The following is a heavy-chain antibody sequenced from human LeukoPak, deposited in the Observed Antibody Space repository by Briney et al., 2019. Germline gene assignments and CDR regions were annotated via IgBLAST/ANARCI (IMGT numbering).Heavy chain of an antibody. CDR2: IYYSGST. CDR3: AGYYGSGSSFDY. J-gene: IGHJ4*02. CDR1: GGSIISGNYY. V-gene: IGHV4-30-4*02. D-gene: IGHD3-10*01. Sequence: TSDTLSLTFTLSGGSIISGNYYWSWIRHPPGKGLEWIGYIYYSGSTYYNPSLKSRVTISVDTSKNQFSLKLSSVTAADTAVYYCAGYYGSGSSFDYWGQGTLVTVSS.